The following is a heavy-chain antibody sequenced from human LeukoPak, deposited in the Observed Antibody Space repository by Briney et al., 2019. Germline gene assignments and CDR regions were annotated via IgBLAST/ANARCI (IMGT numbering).Heavy chain of an antibody. J-gene: IGHJ2*01. CDR1: GGSISSYY. D-gene: IGHD3-3*01. CDR2: IYYSGSG. V-gene: IGHV4-59*12. Sequence: SETLSLTCTVSGGSISSYYWSWIRQPPGKGLEWIGYIYYSGSGYNNPSLKSRVTISVDTSKSQFSLKLNSVTAADTAVYFCARAILTASGFVWHFDLWGRGTLVTVSS. CDR3: ARAILTASGFVWHFDL.